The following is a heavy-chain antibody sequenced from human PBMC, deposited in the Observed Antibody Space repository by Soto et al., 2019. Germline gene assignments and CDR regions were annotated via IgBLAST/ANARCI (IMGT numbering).Heavy chain of an antibody. J-gene: IGHJ4*02. CDR3: AKGRTYYCDGY. Sequence: PGGSLRLSCAASGFTFSSYAMSWVRQAPGKGLEWVSAISGSGGSTYYADPVKGRFTISRDNSKNRLYLQMNSLRAEDTAVYYCAKGRTYYCDGYWGQGTLVTVSS. CDR2: ISGSGGST. CDR1: GFTFSSYA. V-gene: IGHV3-23*01. D-gene: IGHD3-22*01.